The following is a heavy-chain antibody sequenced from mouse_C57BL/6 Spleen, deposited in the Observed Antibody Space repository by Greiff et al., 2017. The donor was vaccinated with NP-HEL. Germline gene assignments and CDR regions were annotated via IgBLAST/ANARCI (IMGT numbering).Heavy chain of an antibody. J-gene: IGHJ2*01. V-gene: IGHV1-61*01. CDR2: IYPSDSET. CDR3: ARFLYDGYY. D-gene: IGHD2-3*01. Sequence: VQLQQPGAELVRPGSSVKLSCKASGYTFTSYWMDWVKQRPGQGLEWIGNIYPSDSETHYNQKFKDKATLTVDKSSSTAYMQLSSLTSEDSAVYYCARFLYDGYYWGQGTTLTVSS. CDR1: GYTFTSYW.